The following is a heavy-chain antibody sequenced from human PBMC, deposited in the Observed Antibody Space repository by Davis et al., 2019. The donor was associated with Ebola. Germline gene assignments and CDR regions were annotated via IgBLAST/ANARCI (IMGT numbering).Heavy chain of an antibody. CDR1: GGAYA. Sequence: AASVKVSCKASGGAYAISWVRQAPGQGLEWMGRIVPVLKITDYAQKFQGRVTMTTDTSTSTAYMELRSLRSDDTAVYYCARDIPVVTQNGGDYWGQGTLVTVSS. D-gene: IGHD4-23*01. CDR3: ARDIPVVTQNGGDY. V-gene: IGHV1-69*04. J-gene: IGHJ4*02. CDR2: IVPVLKIT.